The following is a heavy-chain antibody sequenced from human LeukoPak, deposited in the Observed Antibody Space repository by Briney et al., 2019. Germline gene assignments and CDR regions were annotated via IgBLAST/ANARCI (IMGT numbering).Heavy chain of an antibody. CDR2: ISYDGSNK. CDR1: GFTFSSYG. D-gene: IGHD5-12*01. Sequence: GGSLRLSCAASGFTFSSYGMHWVRQAPGKGLEWVAVISYDGSNKYYADSVKGRFTISRDNSKNTLYLQMNSLRAEDTAVYYCAKDSRGPVATPLDHFDYWVEGTPVTSS. V-gene: IGHV3-30*18. CDR3: AKDSRGPVATPLDHFDY. J-gene: IGHJ4*02.